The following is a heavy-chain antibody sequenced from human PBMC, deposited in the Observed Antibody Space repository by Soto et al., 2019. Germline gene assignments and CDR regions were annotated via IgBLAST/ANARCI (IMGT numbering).Heavy chain of an antibody. J-gene: IGHJ4*02. CDR1: GFTFSSYA. CDR2: ISYDGSNK. D-gene: IGHD4-17*01. Sequence: QVQLVESGGGVVQPGRSLRLSCAASGFTFSSYAMHWVRQAPGKGLEWVAVISYDGSNKYYADSVKGRFTISRDNSKNTLYLQMNSLRAEDTAVYYCAWGGTTVVTPEENWGQGTLVTVSS. V-gene: IGHV3-30-3*01. CDR3: AWGGTTVVTPEEN.